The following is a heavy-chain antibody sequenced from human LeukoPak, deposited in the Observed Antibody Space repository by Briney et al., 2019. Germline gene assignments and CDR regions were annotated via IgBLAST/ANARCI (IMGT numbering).Heavy chain of an antibody. J-gene: IGHJ4*02. V-gene: IGHV3-21*01. Sequence: GGSLRLSCAASGFTFSSYSMNWVRQAPGKGLEWVSTISTSSRSISYADSVKGRFTISRDNAKNSLYLQMHSLRAEDTAVFFCARLYCSDGTCHLDYWGQGTLLTVSS. CDR3: ARLYCSDGTCHLDY. D-gene: IGHD2-15*01. CDR2: ISTSSRSI. CDR1: GFTFSSYS.